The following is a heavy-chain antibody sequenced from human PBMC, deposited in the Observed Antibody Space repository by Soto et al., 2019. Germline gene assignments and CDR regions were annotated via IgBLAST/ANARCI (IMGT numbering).Heavy chain of an antibody. V-gene: IGHV1-8*01. CDR3: AKRLTWQVAYYYMDI. D-gene: IGHD6-19*01. J-gene: IGHJ6*03. Sequence: GASVKVSCKASGYTFTSYDINWVRQATGQGLEWMGWMNPNSGNTGYAQKFQGRVTMTRNTSISTAYMELSSLRSEDTALYYCAKRLTWQVAYYYMDIWGKGTTVTVSS. CDR1: GYTFTSYD. CDR2: MNPNSGNT.